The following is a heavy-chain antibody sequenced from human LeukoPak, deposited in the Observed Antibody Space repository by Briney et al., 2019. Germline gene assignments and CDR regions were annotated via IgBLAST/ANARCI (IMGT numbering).Heavy chain of an antibody. Sequence: GGSLRLSCAASGFTFSSYGMHWVRQAPGEGLDWVAFIEKDGSNKYYADSVKGRFTVSRDNSKNRLYLQMNSLRPEETALYYCAKDLEQWPAVPEYWGQGTLVIVSS. V-gene: IGHV3-30*02. D-gene: IGHD6-19*01. CDR1: GFTFSSYG. CDR2: IEKDGSNK. J-gene: IGHJ4*02. CDR3: AKDLEQWPAVPEY.